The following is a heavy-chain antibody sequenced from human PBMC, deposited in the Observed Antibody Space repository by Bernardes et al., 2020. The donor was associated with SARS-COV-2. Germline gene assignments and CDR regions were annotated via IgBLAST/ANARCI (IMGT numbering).Heavy chain of an antibody. CDR3: AKAHDSAGPTAPGS. Sequence: GGSLRLSCAASGFTFSDYFMSWIRQAPGKGLEWISYISNSGMTINYADSVKGRFTVSRDNAKNSLYLQMTGLRGDDTAVYYCAKAHDSAGPTAPGSWGQGTLVTVSP. V-gene: IGHV3-11*04. CDR2: ISNSGMTI. CDR1: GFTFSDYF. D-gene: IGHD1-1*01. J-gene: IGHJ5*02.